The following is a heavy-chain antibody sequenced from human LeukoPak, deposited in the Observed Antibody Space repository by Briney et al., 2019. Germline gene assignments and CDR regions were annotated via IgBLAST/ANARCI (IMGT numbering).Heavy chain of an antibody. CDR1: GGSLRSSHHY. Sequence: SETLSLTCTVSGGSLRSSHHYWSWIRQPAGKGLEWIGRIYTSANTNYSPSFKSRATISIDRSKNQFSLNLPSVTAADTAVYYCARDRIWNDAGHDPFDIWGQGTMVTVSS. J-gene: IGHJ3*02. D-gene: IGHD1-1*01. CDR2: IYTSANT. V-gene: IGHV4-61*02. CDR3: ARDRIWNDAGHDPFDI.